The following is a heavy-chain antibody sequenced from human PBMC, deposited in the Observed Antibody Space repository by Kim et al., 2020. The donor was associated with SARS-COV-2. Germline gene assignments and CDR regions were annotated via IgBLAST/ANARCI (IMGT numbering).Heavy chain of an antibody. Sequence: SETLSLTCTVSGGSIASSTYYWGWIRQSPGKGLEYIGNIYYSGRTYYSPSLKSRVTISIDTSKNQFSLKLSSVTAADTAVYYCAQSLDYWGQGILVTVSS. V-gene: IGHV4-39*07. CDR2: IYYSGRT. J-gene: IGHJ4*02. CDR1: GGSIASSTYY. CDR3: AQSLDY.